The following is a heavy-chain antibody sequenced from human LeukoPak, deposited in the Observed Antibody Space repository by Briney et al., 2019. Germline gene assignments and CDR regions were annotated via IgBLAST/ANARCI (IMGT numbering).Heavy chain of an antibody. Sequence: GGSLRLSCAASGFTFSSYSMNRVRQAPGKGLEWVSSISSSSSYIYYADSVKGRFTISRDNAKNSLYLQMNSLRAEDTAVYYCASLYDSRTGGYMDVWGKGTTVTVSS. V-gene: IGHV3-21*01. D-gene: IGHD7-27*01. J-gene: IGHJ6*03. CDR1: GFTFSSYS. CDR2: ISSSSSYI. CDR3: ASLYDSRTGGYMDV.